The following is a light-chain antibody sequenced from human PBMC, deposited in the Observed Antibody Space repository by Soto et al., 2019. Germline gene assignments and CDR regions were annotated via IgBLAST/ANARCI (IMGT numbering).Light chain of an antibody. CDR3: SSYTSSNTVV. J-gene: IGLJ2*01. CDR1: SSDVGGYNY. V-gene: IGLV2-14*01. Sequence: QSALTQPASVSGSPGQSITISCTGTSSDVGGYNYVSWYQQHPGKAPKLMIYEVSYRPSGVSNRFSGSKSGNTASLTISGLQAEDEAYYYCSSYTSSNTVVFGGGTKVTVL. CDR2: EVS.